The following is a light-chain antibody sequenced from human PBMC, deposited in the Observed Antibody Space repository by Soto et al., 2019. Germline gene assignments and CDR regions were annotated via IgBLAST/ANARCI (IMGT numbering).Light chain of an antibody. CDR2: EVS. CDR3: SSYTSSSALNRV. CDR1: SSDVGGYTY. Sequence: QSVLTQPASVSGSPGQSITISCTGTSSDVGGYTYVSWYQQHPGKAPKLIIFEVSNRPSGVSHRFSGSKSANTASLTISGLQAEDEADYYCSSYTSSSALNRVFGVGTQLTVL. V-gene: IGLV2-14*01. J-gene: IGLJ2*01.